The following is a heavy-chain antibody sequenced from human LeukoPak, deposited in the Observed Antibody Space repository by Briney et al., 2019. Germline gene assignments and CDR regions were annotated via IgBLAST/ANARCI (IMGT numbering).Heavy chain of an antibody. CDR1: GYTFTGYY. CDR2: INPNSGGT. J-gene: IGHJ6*03. D-gene: IGHD3-3*01. V-gene: IGHV1-2*02. Sequence: ASVKVSCKASGYTFTGYYMHWVRQAPGQGLEWMGWINPNSGGTNYAQKFQGRVTMTKDTSISTAYMELSSLRSEDTAVYYCARDKINDFWSGYLHYYYYYMDVWGKGTTVTVSS. CDR3: ARDKINDFWSGYLHYYYYYMDV.